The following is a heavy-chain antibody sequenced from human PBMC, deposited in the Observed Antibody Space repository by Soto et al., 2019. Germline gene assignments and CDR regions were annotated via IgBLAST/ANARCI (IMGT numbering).Heavy chain of an antibody. D-gene: IGHD3-3*01. CDR1: GFTFSSYG. V-gene: IGHV3-30*18. J-gene: IGHJ6*02. CDR3: AKDKAIFGVVTSYYYGMDV. Sequence: QVQLVESGGGVVQPGRSLRLSCAASGFTFSSYGMHWVRQAPGKGLEWVAVISYDGSNKYYADSVKGRFTISRDNSKNTLYLHMNSLRAEDTAVYYCAKDKAIFGVVTSYYYGMDVWGQGTTVTVSS. CDR2: ISYDGSNK.